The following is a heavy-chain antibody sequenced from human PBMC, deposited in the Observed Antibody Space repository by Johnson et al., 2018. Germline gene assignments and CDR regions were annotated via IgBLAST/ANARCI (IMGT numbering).Heavy chain of an antibody. Sequence: QVRLVESGGGLVKHGGSLRLSCAASGFTFSDYYMSWIRQAPGKGLEWVSYISSSGSTIYYADSVKGRFTISRDKPKNPLYLQKNSLGAEDTAIYYRARVQLERIDAFDIWGQGTMVTVSS. CDR1: GFTFSDYY. J-gene: IGHJ3*02. CDR3: ARVQLERIDAFDI. CDR2: ISSSGSTI. D-gene: IGHD1-1*01. V-gene: IGHV3-11*04.